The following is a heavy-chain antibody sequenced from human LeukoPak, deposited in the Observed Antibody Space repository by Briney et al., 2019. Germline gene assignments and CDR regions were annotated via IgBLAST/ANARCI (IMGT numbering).Heavy chain of an antibody. V-gene: IGHV1-8*03. J-gene: IGHJ4*02. D-gene: IGHD3-10*01. Sequence: ASVKVSCKASGYTFTSYDINWVRQATGQGLEWMGWMNPNSGNTGYAQKFQGRVTITADESTSTAYMELSSLRSEDTAVYYCASLGGLGFDYWGQGTLVTVSS. CDR1: GYTFTSYD. CDR2: MNPNSGNT. CDR3: ASLGGLGFDY.